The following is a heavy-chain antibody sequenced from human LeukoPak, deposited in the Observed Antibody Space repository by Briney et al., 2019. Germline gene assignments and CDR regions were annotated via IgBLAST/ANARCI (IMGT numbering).Heavy chain of an antibody. J-gene: IGHJ4*02. CDR1: GFTFSSYW. V-gene: IGHV3-7*03. D-gene: IGHD3-16*02. Sequence: GGSLRLSCAAPGFTFSSYWMSWVRQAPGKGLEWVANINRDGSQIYYVDSVKGRFTISRDNSKNTLYLQMNSLRAGDTAVYYCAKDPSYDYVWGSYRHFDYWGQGTLVTVSS. CDR2: INRDGSQI. CDR3: AKDPSYDYVWGSYRHFDY.